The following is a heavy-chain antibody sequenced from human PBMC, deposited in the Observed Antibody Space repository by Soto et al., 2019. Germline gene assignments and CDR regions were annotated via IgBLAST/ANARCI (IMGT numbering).Heavy chain of an antibody. CDR1: GGSFSGYY. Sequence: VQLQQWGAGLLKPSETLSLTCAVYGGSFSGYYWSWIRQPPGKGLEWIGEINHSGSTNYNPSLKSRVTISVDTSKNQFSLKLSSVTAADTAVYYCASHANEYSSSRGFDYWGQGTLVTVSS. CDR3: ASHANEYSSSRGFDY. V-gene: IGHV4-34*01. J-gene: IGHJ4*02. D-gene: IGHD6-6*01. CDR2: INHSGST.